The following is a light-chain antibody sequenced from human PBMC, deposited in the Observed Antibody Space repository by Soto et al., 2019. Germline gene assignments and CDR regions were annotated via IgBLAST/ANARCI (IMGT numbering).Light chain of an antibody. Sequence: QSVLTQPPSASGSPGQSVTISCIGTSSDVGGHNYVSWYQQHPGKAPKLLIFEVNKRPSGVPDRFSASKSGITASLTVSGLQAEDEAAYYCSSYISTDNYVIFGGGTKLTVL. CDR3: SSYISTDNYVI. V-gene: IGLV2-8*01. J-gene: IGLJ2*01. CDR2: EVN. CDR1: SSDVGGHNY.